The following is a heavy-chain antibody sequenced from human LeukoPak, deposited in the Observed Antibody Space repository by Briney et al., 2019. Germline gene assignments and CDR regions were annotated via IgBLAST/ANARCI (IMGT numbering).Heavy chain of an antibody. CDR3: ARGDTQLWRDWFDP. CDR2: IYTSGST. J-gene: IGHJ5*02. V-gene: IGHV4-4*07. D-gene: IGHD5-18*01. CDR1: GGSISSYY. Sequence: PSETLSLTCTVSGGSISSYYWSWIRQPAGKGLEWIGRIYTSGSTNYNPSLKSRVTMSVDTSKNQFSLKLSSVTAADTAVYYCARGDTQLWRDWFDPWGQGTLVTVSS.